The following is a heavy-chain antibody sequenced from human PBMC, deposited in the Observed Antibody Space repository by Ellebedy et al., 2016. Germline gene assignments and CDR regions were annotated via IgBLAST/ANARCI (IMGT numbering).Heavy chain of an antibody. CDR3: AKSLAAAFYYYYGMDV. V-gene: IGHV3-53*05. CDR1: GFTVGNNY. D-gene: IGHD6-13*01. Sequence: GGSLRLSXAASGFTVGNNYMSWVRQAPGKGLEWVSLIYSGGDTSYADSVKGRFTISRDSSRNTLYLQMNSLRAEDTAVYYCAKSLAAAFYYYYGMDVWGQGTTVTVSS. J-gene: IGHJ6*02. CDR2: IYSGGDT.